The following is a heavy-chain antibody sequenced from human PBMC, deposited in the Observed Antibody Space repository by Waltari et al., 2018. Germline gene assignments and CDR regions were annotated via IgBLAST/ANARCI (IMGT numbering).Heavy chain of an antibody. J-gene: IGHJ4*02. CDR1: GFNFFSYS. CDR2: ISDSGVIT. Sequence: EVHLLESGGGLAQPGGALRLSCAAPGFNFFSYSMSWVRQAPGKGLEWVSGISDSGVITKYADSVKGRFTVSRDNSKNTVFLQLNSLRAEDTAIYYCARHLYSIDYLELGNWGQGTQVTVSS. D-gene: IGHD3-22*01. CDR3: ARHLYSIDYLELGN. V-gene: IGHV3-23*01.